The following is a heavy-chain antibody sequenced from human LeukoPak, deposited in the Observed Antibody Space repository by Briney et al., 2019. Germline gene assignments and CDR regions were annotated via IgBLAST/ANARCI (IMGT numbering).Heavy chain of an antibody. Sequence: GGSLRLSCVGSGFTFRSHAMSWVRQAPEKGLEFVSGIYENGGTTYYADSVKGRFTTSRDNSKNTLYLQMNSLRAEDTAVYYCAKVEEQWLGFDYWGQGTLVTVSS. J-gene: IGHJ4*02. CDR1: GFTFRSHA. V-gene: IGHV3-23*01. D-gene: IGHD6-19*01. CDR2: IYENGGTT. CDR3: AKVEEQWLGFDY.